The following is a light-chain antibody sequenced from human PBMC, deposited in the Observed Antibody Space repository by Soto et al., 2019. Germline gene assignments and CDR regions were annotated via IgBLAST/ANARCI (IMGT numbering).Light chain of an antibody. V-gene: IGKV3-15*01. Sequence: EIVMTQSPVILSVSPGERATLSCRASQSVGTNLAWYHQRPGQAPRLLISGAATRATGIPARFSGRGSGTEFTLTVRSLQTEDLAVDYCQQYNIWSRTFGQRTKVQIK. CDR2: GAA. J-gene: IGKJ1*01. CDR3: QQYNIWSRT. CDR1: QSVGTN.